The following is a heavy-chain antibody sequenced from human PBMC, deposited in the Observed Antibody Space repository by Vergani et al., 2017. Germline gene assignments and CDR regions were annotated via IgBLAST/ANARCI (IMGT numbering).Heavy chain of an antibody. D-gene: IGHD6-6*01. CDR2: IYYSGST. CDR3: ARLYSSSRLTWAYYYYMDV. J-gene: IGHJ6*03. CDR1: GGSISSGGYY. V-gene: IGHV4-31*03. Sequence: QVQLQESGPGLVKPSQTLSLTCTVSGGSISSGGYYWSWIRQHPGKGLEWIGYIYYSGSTYYNPSLKSRVTISVDTSKNQFSLKLSSVTAADTAVYYCARLYSSSRLTWAYYYYMDVWGKGTTVTVSS.